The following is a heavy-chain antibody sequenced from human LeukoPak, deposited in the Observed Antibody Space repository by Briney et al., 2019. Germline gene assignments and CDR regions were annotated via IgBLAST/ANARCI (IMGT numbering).Heavy chain of an antibody. CDR2: ISYDGSNK. V-gene: IGHV3-30*18. J-gene: IGHJ4*02. CDR3: AKASNGGSYYGVIIDY. Sequence: GGSLRLSCAASGFTFSTYGMHWLRQAPVKGLEWVAVISYDGSNKYYTDSVKGRFTISRDNSKNTLYLQMNSLRAEDTAVYYCAKASNGGSYYGVIIDYWGQGTLVTVSS. CDR1: GFTFSTYG. D-gene: IGHD1-26*01.